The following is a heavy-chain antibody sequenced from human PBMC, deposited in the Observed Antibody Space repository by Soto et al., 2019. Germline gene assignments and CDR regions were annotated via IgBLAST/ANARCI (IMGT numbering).Heavy chain of an antibody. CDR3: ARDWATSNGLNFDY. Sequence: QVRLVQSEAEVRKPGASVKVSCKASGDIFATYGFTWVRQAPGQGLEWMGWISGYNDNIKYAEKFQGRVTLTTDAATSSAYMELRRLRSGDTAVYYCARDWATSNGLNFDYWGQGTLVTVSS. CDR2: ISGYNDNI. CDR1: GDIFATYG. V-gene: IGHV1-18*01. J-gene: IGHJ4*02. D-gene: IGHD2-8*01.